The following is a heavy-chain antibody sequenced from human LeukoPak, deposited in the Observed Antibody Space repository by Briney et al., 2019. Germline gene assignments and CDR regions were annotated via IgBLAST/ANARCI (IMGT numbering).Heavy chain of an antibody. CDR2: ISSSGNYI. CDR3: ARRTNYDFDC. J-gene: IGHJ4*02. V-gene: IGHV3-21*01. Sequence: GGSLRLSCAASEFTFSSYTMNWVRQAPGKGLEWVSSISSSGNYIYYADSLKSRFTISRDNAKNSLFLQINSLRAEDTAIYYCARRTNYDFDCWGQGTLVAVSS. D-gene: IGHD2-8*01. CDR1: EFTFSSYT.